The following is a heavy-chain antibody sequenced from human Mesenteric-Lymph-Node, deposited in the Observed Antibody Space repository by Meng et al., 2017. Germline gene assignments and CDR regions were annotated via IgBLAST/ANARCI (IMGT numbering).Heavy chain of an antibody. D-gene: IGHD3-3*01. CDR3: ARDRIDFWSGSPNTTYYYYYGMDV. CDR1: GYTFTGYY. Sequence: ASVKVSCKASGYTFTGYYMHWVRQAPGQGLEWMGWINPNSGGTNYAQKFQGRVTMTRDTSISTAYMELSRLRSDDTAVYYCARDRIDFWSGSPNTTYYYYYGMDVWGQGTMVTVSS. V-gene: IGHV1-2*02. J-gene: IGHJ6*02. CDR2: INPNSGGT.